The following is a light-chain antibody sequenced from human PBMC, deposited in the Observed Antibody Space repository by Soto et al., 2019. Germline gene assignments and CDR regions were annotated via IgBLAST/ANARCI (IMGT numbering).Light chain of an antibody. Sequence: DIQMTQSPSTLSASVGDRVTITCLASQSISNWLAWYQQKPGKAPKVLIYKASALETGVPPRFSGSGSGTEFTLTNSSLQPDDFATYYYQQYNSNSPTWTFGQGTKVEIK. V-gene: IGKV1-5*03. CDR3: QQYNSNSPTWT. CDR1: QSISNW. CDR2: KAS. J-gene: IGKJ1*01.